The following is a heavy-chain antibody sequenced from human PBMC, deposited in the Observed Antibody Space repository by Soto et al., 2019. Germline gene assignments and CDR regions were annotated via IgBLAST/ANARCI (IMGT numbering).Heavy chain of an antibody. CDR3: ARRAWDSYYAIDV. V-gene: IGHV3-30*09. CDR1: GFKYTDFA. Sequence: VQLVESGGGEVQPGRSLRLSCAASGFKYTDFALHWVRQAPGKGLEWVAIISYDGSAKYYADSVKGRFAISRDNPKNTLYLEMNSLRPEDTAVYFCARRAWDSYYAIDVWGQGTTVTVFS. J-gene: IGHJ6*02. CDR2: ISYDGSAK. D-gene: IGHD3-22*01.